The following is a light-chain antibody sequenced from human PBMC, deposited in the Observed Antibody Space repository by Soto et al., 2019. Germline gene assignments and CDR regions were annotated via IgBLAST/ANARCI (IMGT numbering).Light chain of an antibody. CDR2: EVN. CDR3: SSYTISSTQV. CDR1: SSDVGGYNY. J-gene: IGLJ1*01. V-gene: IGLV2-14*01. Sequence: QSVLTQPASVSGSPGQSITISCTGTSSDVGGYNYVSWYQQHPGKAPKLVIYEVNNRPSGVSDRFFGSKSGNTASLTISGLQTEDEADYYCSSYTISSTQVFGAGTKLTVL.